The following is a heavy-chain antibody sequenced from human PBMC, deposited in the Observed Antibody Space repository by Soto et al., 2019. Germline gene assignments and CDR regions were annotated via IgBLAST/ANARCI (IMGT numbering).Heavy chain of an antibody. Sequence: GGSLRLSCAASGFTFSNAWMSWVRQAPGKGLEWVGRIKSKTDGGTTDYAAPVKGRFTISRDDSKNTLYLQMNSLKTGDTAVYYCTTDPSSTAGYCGGGSCDDAFDIWGQGTMVTVSS. J-gene: IGHJ3*02. CDR3: TTDPSSTAGYCGGGSCDDAFDI. CDR1: GFTFSNAW. D-gene: IGHD2-15*01. CDR2: IKSKTDGGTT. V-gene: IGHV3-15*01.